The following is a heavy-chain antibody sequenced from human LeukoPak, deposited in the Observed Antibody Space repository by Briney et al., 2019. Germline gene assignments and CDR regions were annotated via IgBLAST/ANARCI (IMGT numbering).Heavy chain of an antibody. D-gene: IGHD3-10*01. CDR3: ARTQLNGSRAP. CDR1: GFSIGTYW. V-gene: IGHV3-7*01. Sequence: GGSLRLSCAASGFSIGTYWMTWARQVPGKGLEWVANINQDGSGKSYVDSVKGRFTISRDNAKNSLYLQMNGLRADDTAVYYCARTQLNGSRAPWGQGTLVTVSS. J-gene: IGHJ5*02. CDR2: INQDGSGK.